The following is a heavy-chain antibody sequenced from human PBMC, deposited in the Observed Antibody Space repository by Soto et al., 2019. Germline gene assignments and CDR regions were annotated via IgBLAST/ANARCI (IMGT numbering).Heavy chain of an antibody. V-gene: IGHV4-31*03. CDR3: AREYTYGSNFFDC. D-gene: IGHD5-18*01. CDR2: SSHSGST. J-gene: IGHJ4*02. Sequence: QVQLQESGPGLVKPSQTLSLRCTVSGGSISSAAYYWRWLRQHPGKGLEWIGYSSHSGSTNCTPSLLSRVIISADTSKNQFSLNLTSVAAADTAVYYCAREYTYGSNFFDCWGQGALVTVSS. CDR1: GGSISSAAYY.